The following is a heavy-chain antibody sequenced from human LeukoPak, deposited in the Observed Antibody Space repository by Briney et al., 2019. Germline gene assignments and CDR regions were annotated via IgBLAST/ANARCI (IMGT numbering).Heavy chain of an antibody. V-gene: IGHV3-23*01. D-gene: IGHD3-10*01. J-gene: IGHJ4*02. CDR2: ISGSGGST. CDR1: GFTFSSYA. Sequence: GGSLRLSCAASGFTFSSYAMSWVRQAPGKGLEWVSDISGSGGSTYYADSVKGRFTISRDNSKNTLYLQMNSLRAEDTAVYYCAKLSTMVRGGSFDYWGQGTLVTVSS. CDR3: AKLSTMVRGGSFDY.